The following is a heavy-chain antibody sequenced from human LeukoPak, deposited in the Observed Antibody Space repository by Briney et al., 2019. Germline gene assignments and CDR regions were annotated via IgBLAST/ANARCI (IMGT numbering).Heavy chain of an antibody. Sequence: GGSLRLSCAASGFTFDDYAMHWVRQAPGKGLEWVSGISWNSGSIGYADSVKGRFTISRDNAKNSLYLQMNSLRAEDTALYYCAKDNSPNHRISDYWGQGTLVTVSS. J-gene: IGHJ4*02. CDR1: GFTFDDYA. D-gene: IGHD1-14*01. CDR2: ISWNSGSI. CDR3: AKDNSPNHRISDY. V-gene: IGHV3-9*01.